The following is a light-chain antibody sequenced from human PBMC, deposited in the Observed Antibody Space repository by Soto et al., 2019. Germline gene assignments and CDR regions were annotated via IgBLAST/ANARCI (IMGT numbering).Light chain of an antibody. J-gene: IGKJ5*01. CDR1: QNIHNW. CDR3: EQVNSFPIT. Sequence: DIQLTQSPSSVSASVGDTVTITCRASQNIHNWLAWFQQKPGKAPKLLVYAASNLENGVPSRFSGSGSGTEYTLTISSLQPKDFASYYCEQVNSFPITYGQGTRLEIK. CDR2: AAS. V-gene: IGKV1-12*01.